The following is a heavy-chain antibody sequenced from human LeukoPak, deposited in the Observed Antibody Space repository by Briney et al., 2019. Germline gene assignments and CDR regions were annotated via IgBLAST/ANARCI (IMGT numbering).Heavy chain of an antibody. CDR1: GFTFSTHW. D-gene: IGHD6-19*01. CDR3: AREGSGWYGDY. Sequence: GGSLRLSCAASGFTFSTHWMSWLRQAPAKGLEWVANIKQDGSEKYYVDSVKGRFTISRDNAKNSLYLQMNSLRVEDTAVYYCAREGSGWYGDYWGQGTLVTVSS. V-gene: IGHV3-7*01. J-gene: IGHJ4*02. CDR2: IKQDGSEK.